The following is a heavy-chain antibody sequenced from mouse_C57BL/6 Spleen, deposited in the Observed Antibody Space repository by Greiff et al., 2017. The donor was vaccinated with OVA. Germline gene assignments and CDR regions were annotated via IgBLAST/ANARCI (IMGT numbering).Heavy chain of an antibody. V-gene: IGHV1-78*01. J-gene: IGHJ2*01. CDR3: ARFYDGWSYFDY. D-gene: IGHD2-3*01. CDR1: GYTFTDHT. Sequence: VKLVESDAELVKPGASVKISCKVSGYTFTDHTIHWMKQRPEQGLEWIGYIYPRDGSTKYNEKFKGKATLTADKSSSTAYMQLNSLTSEDSAVYFCARFYDGWSYFDYWGQGTTLTASS. CDR2: IYPRDGST.